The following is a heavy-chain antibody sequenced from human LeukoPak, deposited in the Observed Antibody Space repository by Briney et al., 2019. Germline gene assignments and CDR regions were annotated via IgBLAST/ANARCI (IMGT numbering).Heavy chain of an antibody. J-gene: IGHJ6*03. V-gene: IGHV3-23*01. CDR3: ARGPHRYSYGYFYMDV. D-gene: IGHD5-18*01. CDR2: ISGSGGST. CDR1: GFTFSSYA. Sequence: PGGSLRLSCAASGFTFSSYAMSWVRQAPGKGLEWVSAISGSGGSTYYADSVKGRFTISRDNAKNSLYLQMNSLRAEDTAVYYCARGPHRYSYGYFYMDVWGKGTTVTISS.